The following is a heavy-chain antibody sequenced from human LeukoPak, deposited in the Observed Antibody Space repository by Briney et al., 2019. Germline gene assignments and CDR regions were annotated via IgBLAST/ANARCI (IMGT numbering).Heavy chain of an antibody. V-gene: IGHV5-51*01. Sequence: GESLQISCTGSGYSFTTYWIGWVRQMPGKGLEWMGIIYPGDSDTRYSPSFQGQVTISADKSISTAYLQWSSLKASDTAMYYCARLRCGAPLGDAFDIWGQGTMVTVSS. D-gene: IGHD5-24*01. J-gene: IGHJ3*02. CDR2: IYPGDSDT. CDR1: GYSFTTYW. CDR3: ARLRCGAPLGDAFDI.